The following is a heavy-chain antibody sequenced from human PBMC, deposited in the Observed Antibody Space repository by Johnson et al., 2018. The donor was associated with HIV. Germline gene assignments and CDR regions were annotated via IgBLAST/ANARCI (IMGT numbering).Heavy chain of an antibody. D-gene: IGHD2-15*01. V-gene: IGHV3-9*01. CDR3: ARDWGGYCSGGSCYGDAFDI. J-gene: IGHJ3*02. Sequence: VQLVESGGGLVQPGRSLRLSCAASGFTFDDYAMYWVRQGPGKGLEWVSGISWNSGSIGYADSVKGRFTISRDNAKNSLYLQMNSLRAEDTAFYYCARDWGGYCSGGSCYGDAFDIWGQGTRVTVSS. CDR2: ISWNSGSI. CDR1: GFTFDDYA.